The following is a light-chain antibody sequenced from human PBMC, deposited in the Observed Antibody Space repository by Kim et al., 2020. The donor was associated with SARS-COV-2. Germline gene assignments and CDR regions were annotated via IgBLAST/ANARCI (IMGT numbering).Light chain of an antibody. J-gene: IGLJ2*01. CDR1: RNDIGQQHY. CDR3: SSYTAFNTII. Sequence: GQSITISCTGSRNDIGQQHYISWYQQHPGKAPKVIMYSVSLRPSGVSGRFSGSKSGYMASLTISGLQAEDEADYYCSSYTAFNTIIFGGGTQLTVL. CDR2: SVS. V-gene: IGLV2-14*03.